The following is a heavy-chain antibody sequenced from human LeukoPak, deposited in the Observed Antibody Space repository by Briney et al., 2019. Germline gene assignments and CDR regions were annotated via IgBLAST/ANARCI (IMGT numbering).Heavy chain of an antibody. V-gene: IGHV3-49*03. CDR3: TRDPYYYDSSAPLDPVV. D-gene: IGHD3-22*01. J-gene: IGHJ3*01. Sequence: GGSLRLSCTASGFTFGDYAMSWFRQAPGKELEWVGFIRSKAYGGTTEYAASVKGRFTISRDDSKSIAYLQMNSLKTEDTAVYYCTRDPYYYDSSAPLDPVVWGQGTMVTVSS. CDR1: GFTFGDYA. CDR2: IRSKAYGGTT.